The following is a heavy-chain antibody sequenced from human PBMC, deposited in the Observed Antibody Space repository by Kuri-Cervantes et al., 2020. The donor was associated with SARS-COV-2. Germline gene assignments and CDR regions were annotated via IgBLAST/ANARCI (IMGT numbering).Heavy chain of an antibody. Sequence: GESLKISCAASGFTFSNYGMHWVRQAPGKGLEWVASISYEGSNKHYADSVKDRFTISRDYSRDTLYLQMNSLRSEDTAVYYCARASAGSSWGYYYYMDVWGIGTTVTVSS. CDR3: ARASAGSSWGYYYYMDV. J-gene: IGHJ6*03. D-gene: IGHD1-26*01. CDR2: ISYEGSNK. V-gene: IGHV3-33*05. CDR1: GFTFSNYG.